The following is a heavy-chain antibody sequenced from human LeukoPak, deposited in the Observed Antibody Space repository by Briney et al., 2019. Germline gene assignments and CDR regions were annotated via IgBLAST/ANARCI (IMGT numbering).Heavy chain of an antibody. CDR1: GFTFSSYG. V-gene: IGHV3-33*01. CDR2: IWYDGSNE. CDR3: ARGQGYGDYSYDAFDI. J-gene: IGHJ3*02. D-gene: IGHD4-17*01. Sequence: GGSLRLSCAASGFTFSSYGMHWVRQAPGKGLEWVAVIWYDGSNEYYADSVKGRFTISRDNSKNTLYLQMNSLRAEDTAVYYCARGQGYGDYSYDAFDIWGQGTMVTVSS.